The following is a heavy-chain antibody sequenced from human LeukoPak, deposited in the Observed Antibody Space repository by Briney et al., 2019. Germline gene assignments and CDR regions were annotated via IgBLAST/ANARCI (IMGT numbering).Heavy chain of an antibody. CDR1: GGSFSGHY. D-gene: IGHD2-2*01. CDR2: INHSGST. CDR3: AREGYCSSTSCPRGGTN. Sequence: SETLSLTCAVYGGSFSGHYWSWLRQPPGKGLEWIGEINHSGSTNYNPSLKSRVTISVDASKNQFSLKLSSVTAADTAVYYCAREGYCSSTSCPRGGTNWGQGTLVTVSS. V-gene: IGHV4-34*01. J-gene: IGHJ4*02.